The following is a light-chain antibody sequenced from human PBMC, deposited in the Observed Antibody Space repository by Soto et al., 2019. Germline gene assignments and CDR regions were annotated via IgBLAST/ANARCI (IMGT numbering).Light chain of an antibody. CDR2: AGS. J-gene: IGKJ3*01. CDR1: QSVSSGY. V-gene: IGKV3-20*01. CDR3: QQCGLSPFT. Sequence: EVVLTQSPGTLSLSPGDRATLSCRASQSVSSGYLAWYQQKPGQVPRLLIHAGSSRATGIPDRFSGSGSGTGFTLTITRLEPEDCAVYYCQQCGLSPFTFGPGTKLDIK.